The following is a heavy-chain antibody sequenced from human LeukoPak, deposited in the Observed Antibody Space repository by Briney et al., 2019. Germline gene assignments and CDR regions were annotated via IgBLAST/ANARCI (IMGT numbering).Heavy chain of an antibody. D-gene: IGHD4-11*01. CDR2: LYYSGST. CDR3: ARHWGAYSNDWCDP. V-gene: IGHV4-59*08. Sequence: SETLSLTCTVSGGXISGYYWSWIREPPGKGLEWIGYLYYSGSTNCNPSLKSRVTISVDTSKNQFSLKLSSVTAADTAVYYCARHWGAYSNDWCDPGGEGTLVSVSS. J-gene: IGHJ5*02. CDR1: GGXISGYY.